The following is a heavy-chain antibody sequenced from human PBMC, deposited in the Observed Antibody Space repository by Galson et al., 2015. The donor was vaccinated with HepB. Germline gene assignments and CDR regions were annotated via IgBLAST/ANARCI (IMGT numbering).Heavy chain of an antibody. CDR3: ARKFAFFDL. CDR2: IAVYNGNT. CDR1: GYTFTSDG. Sequence: SVKVCCKASGYTFTSDGISWLRQAPGQGFEWMGWIAVYNGNTNYSRRFKDRLTLTTDASTNTAYMELRSLRPDDGAIYYCARKFAFFDLWGQRTLVTVSS. J-gene: IGHJ4*02. V-gene: IGHV1-18*04.